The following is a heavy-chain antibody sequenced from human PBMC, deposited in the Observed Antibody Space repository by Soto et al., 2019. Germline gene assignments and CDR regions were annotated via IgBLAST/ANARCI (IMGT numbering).Heavy chain of an antibody. CDR3: ARDQYCTNGVCYTFDY. V-gene: IGHV4-59*12. CDR1: GGSISSYY. D-gene: IGHD2-8*01. J-gene: IGHJ4*02. Sequence: SETLSLTCTVSGGSISSYYWSWIRQPPGKGLEWIGYIYYSGSTNYNPSLKSRVTISVDTSKNQFSLKLSSVTAADTAVYYCARDQYCTNGVCYTFDYWGQGTLVTVSS. CDR2: IYYSGST.